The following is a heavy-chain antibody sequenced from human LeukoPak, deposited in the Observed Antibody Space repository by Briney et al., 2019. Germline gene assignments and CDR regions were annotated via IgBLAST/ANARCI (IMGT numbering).Heavy chain of an antibody. J-gene: IGHJ1*01. CDR2: INPSGGST. Sequence: ASVKVSCKASGYTFTGYYMHWVRQAPGQGLEWMGIINPSGGSTSYAQKFQGRVTMTRDMSTSTVYMELSSLGSEDTAVYYCASPGPRATVTSQYFQHWGQGTLVTVSS. V-gene: IGHV1-46*01. D-gene: IGHD4-17*01. CDR1: GYTFTGYY. CDR3: ASPGPRATVTSQYFQH.